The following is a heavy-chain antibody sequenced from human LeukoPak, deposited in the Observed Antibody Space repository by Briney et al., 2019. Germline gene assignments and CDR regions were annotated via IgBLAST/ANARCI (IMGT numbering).Heavy chain of an antibody. Sequence: GGSLRLSCAASGFTFSSYWMSWVRQAPGKGLEWVANIRQDGSERYYVDSVKGRFTISRDNAQNLLYLQMNRLRADDAAVYFCGNAPWAPRLFGWGQGTRVTVSS. CDR2: IRQDGSER. J-gene: IGHJ4*02. CDR1: GFTFSSYW. V-gene: IGHV3-7*01. CDR3: GNAPWAPRLFG. D-gene: IGHD3-16*01.